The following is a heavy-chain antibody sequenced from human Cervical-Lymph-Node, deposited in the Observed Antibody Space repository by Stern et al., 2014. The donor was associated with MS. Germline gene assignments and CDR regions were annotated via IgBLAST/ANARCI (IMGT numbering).Heavy chain of an antibody. Sequence: VQLEESGSEVKKPGASVKVSCKAYGYTFTNYGITWVRQAPGRGLEWMGWISAYNGDTNYAQNLQGRVTMTTDTSMTTAYMELRSLRSDDTAVYYCARTYVRAFDYWGQGSLVTVSS. J-gene: IGHJ4*02. V-gene: IGHV1-18*01. CDR3: ARTYVRAFDY. CDR1: GYTFTNYG. D-gene: IGHD3-16*01. CDR2: ISAYNGDT.